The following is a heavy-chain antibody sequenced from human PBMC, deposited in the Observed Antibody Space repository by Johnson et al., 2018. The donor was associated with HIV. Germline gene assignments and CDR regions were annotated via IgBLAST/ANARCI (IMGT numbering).Heavy chain of an antibody. D-gene: IGHD6-19*01. CDR3: ARDKAVGYSSGWHAFDI. CDR2: IRYDGSNK. Sequence: VQLVESGGGVVQPGGSLRLSCAASGFTFSTFGMHWVRQAPGKGLEWVAFIRYDGSNKYYADSVKGRFTISRDNSKNTLYLQMNSLRAEDTAVYYCARDKAVGYSSGWHAFDIWGQGTMVTDSS. V-gene: IGHV3-30*02. CDR1: GFTFSTFG. J-gene: IGHJ3*02.